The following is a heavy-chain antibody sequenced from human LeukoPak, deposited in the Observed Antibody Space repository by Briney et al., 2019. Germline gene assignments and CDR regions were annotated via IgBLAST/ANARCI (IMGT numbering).Heavy chain of an antibody. J-gene: IGHJ4*02. CDR3: AKDRGSWSYGGFDY. Sequence: ASVKVSCKASGYTFTSYYMHWVRQAPGQGLEWMGIINPSGGSTSYAQKFQGRVTMTRDMSTSTVYMELSSLRIEDTALYYCAKDRGSWSYGGFDYWGQGILVTVSS. D-gene: IGHD1-26*01. CDR2: INPSGGST. CDR1: GYTFTSYY. V-gene: IGHV1-46*01.